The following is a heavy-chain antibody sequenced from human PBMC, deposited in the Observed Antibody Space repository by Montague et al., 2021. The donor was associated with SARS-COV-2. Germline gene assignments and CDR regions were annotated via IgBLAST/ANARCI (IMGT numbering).Heavy chain of an antibody. CDR3: ARDRPRSYYYDSGTYTWGGYGMDV. V-gene: IGHV4-4*07. J-gene: IGHJ6*04. D-gene: IGHD3-10*01. Sequence: SETLSLTCAVAGRCGVEYLWRRSQQHTSELQAPLKRVYASGHTNYNPSLKSRVTMSVDTSKDQFSLKLSSVTAADTAVYYCARDRPRSYYYDSGTYTWGGYGMDVWGKGTTVAVSS. CDR2: VYASGHT. CDR1: GRCGVEYL.